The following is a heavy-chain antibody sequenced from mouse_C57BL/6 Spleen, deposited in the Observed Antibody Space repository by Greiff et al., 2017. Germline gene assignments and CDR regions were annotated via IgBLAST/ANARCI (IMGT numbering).Heavy chain of an antibody. CDR2: INPYNGGT. D-gene: IGHD1-1*01. CDR3: ARRGFLRVYAMDY. CDR1: GYTFTDYY. V-gene: IGHV1-19*01. Sequence: VQLQQSGPVLVKPGASVKMSCKASGYTFTDYYMNWVKQSHGKSLEWIGVINPYNGGTSYNQKFKGKATLTVDKSSSTAYMELNSLTSEDSAVYYCARRGFLRVYAMDYWGQGTSVTVSS. J-gene: IGHJ4*01.